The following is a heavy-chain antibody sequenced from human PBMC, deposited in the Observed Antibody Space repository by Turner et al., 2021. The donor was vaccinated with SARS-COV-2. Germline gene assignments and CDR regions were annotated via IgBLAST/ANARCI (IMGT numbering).Heavy chain of an antibody. Sequence: QVQLVPSVAEVKKPGSSVKVSCKASGGTFSSYAISWVRQAPGQGLEWMGGIIPIFGTANYAQKCQGRVTSTADESTRTAYMELSSLRSEDTAVYYCARARGVDYYDSSGQRFDPWGQGTLVTVSS. V-gene: IGHV1-69*01. D-gene: IGHD3-22*01. CDR3: ARARGVDYYDSSGQRFDP. CDR2: IIPIFGTA. CDR1: GGTFSSYA. J-gene: IGHJ5*02.